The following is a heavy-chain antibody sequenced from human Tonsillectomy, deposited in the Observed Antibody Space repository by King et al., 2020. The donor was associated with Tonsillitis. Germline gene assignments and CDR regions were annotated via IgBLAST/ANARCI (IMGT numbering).Heavy chain of an antibody. CDR2: IYYSGST. CDR3: ARDYWVPETTTNYYYYMDV. D-gene: IGHD1-1*01. Sequence: QLQESGPGLVKPSETMSLTCTVSGGSISSYYWSWIRQPPGKGLEWIGCIYYSGSTSYNPSLKSRVSISLDTSKNQISLQLSSVTAADTAMYYCARDYWVPETTTNYYYYMDVWGKGTAVTVSS. J-gene: IGHJ6*03. V-gene: IGHV4-59*01. CDR1: GGSISSYY.